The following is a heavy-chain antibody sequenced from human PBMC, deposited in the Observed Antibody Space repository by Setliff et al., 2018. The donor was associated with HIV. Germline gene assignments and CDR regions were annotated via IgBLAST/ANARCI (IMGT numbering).Heavy chain of an antibody. Sequence: ASVKVSCKASGCTLTSYAITWVRQAPGQGLEWVGWIDADNGNTNYAQNLQGRVTMTTDKSTSTAYMELRSLRSDDTAVYYCARGQYGDELFDYWGQGTLVTAPQ. CDR3: ARGQYGDELFDY. D-gene: IGHD4-17*01. CDR2: IDADNGNT. CDR1: GCTLTSYA. J-gene: IGHJ4*02. V-gene: IGHV1-18*01.